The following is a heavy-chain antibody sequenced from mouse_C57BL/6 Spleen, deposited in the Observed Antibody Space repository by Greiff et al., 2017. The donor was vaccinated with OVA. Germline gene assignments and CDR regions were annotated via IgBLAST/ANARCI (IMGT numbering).Heavy chain of an antibody. J-gene: IGHJ4*01. CDR3: ARGGRGMDY. Sequence: QVQLKESGPELVKPGASVKISCKASGYAFSSSWMNWVKQRPGKGLEWIGRIYPGDGDTNYNGKFKGKATLTADKSSSTAYMQLSSLTSEDSAVYFCARGGRGMDYWGQGTSVTVSS. CDR2: IYPGDGDT. CDR1: GYAFSSSW. V-gene: IGHV1-82*01.